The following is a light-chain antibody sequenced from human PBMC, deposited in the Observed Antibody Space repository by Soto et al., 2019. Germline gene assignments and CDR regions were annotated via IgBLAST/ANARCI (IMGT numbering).Light chain of an antibody. CDR3: HQYGSSPWT. J-gene: IGKJ1*01. Sequence: ENVLTQSPGTLSLSPGERATLSCRASQTVTSSHIAWYQQKPGQAPRLLVYGASSRATGIPDRFSGGGSGTDFTLTISRLGAEDFAVYYCHQYGSSPWTFGQGTKVEIK. CDR1: QTVTSSH. V-gene: IGKV3-20*01. CDR2: GAS.